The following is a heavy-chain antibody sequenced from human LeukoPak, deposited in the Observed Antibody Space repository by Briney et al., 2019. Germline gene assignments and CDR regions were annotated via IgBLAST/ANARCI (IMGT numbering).Heavy chain of an antibody. D-gene: IGHD3-22*01. CDR3: ARAHYYDSSGYYPVY. CDR1: GYTFTGYY. Sequence: ASVKVSCKASGYTFTGYYMHWVRQAPGQGLEWMGWINPNSGGTNYALKFQGRVTMTRDTSISTAYMELSRLRSDDTAVYYCARAHYYDSSGYYPVYWGQGTLVTVSS. V-gene: IGHV1-2*02. J-gene: IGHJ4*02. CDR2: INPNSGGT.